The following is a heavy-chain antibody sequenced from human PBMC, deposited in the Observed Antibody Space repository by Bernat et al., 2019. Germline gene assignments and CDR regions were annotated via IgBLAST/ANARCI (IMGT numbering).Heavy chain of an antibody. Sequence: QVRLVESGGGVVQPGKSLRLSCPASGFTFSDYYMSWIRQAPGKGLDWVSYISSSSSYTNYADSVKGRFTISRDNAKNSLYLQMNSLRAEDTAVYYCARGTSTSAPYMDVWGKGTTVTVSS. CDR1: GFTFSDYY. CDR2: ISSSSSYT. J-gene: IGHJ6*03. CDR3: ARGTSTSAPYMDV. V-gene: IGHV3-11*05.